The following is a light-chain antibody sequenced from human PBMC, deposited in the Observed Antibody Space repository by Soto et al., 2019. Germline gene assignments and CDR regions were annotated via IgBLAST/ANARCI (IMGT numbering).Light chain of an antibody. J-gene: IGKJ3*01. V-gene: IGKV1-27*01. CDR1: QAISNY. Sequence: DFQMTQSPSSLSASVGDRVTITCRASQAISNYLAWYQQKPGKVPKLLIYAASTLQSGVPSRFSGGGSVTDCPLTISSLHPEDVAPYYCQKYNRAQFTFGPGNKVDIK. CDR3: QKYNRAQFT. CDR2: AAS.